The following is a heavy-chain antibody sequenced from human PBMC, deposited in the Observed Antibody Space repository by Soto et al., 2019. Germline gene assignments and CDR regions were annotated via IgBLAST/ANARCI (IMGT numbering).Heavy chain of an antibody. V-gene: IGHV3-23*01. CDR3: VKQMTTWTDSFFDF. Sequence: GGSLRLSCVASEFSFSRYAMTWVRQAAGKGLQWVAGLGPDGRNTFYGESVRGRFTISRDNSRNTLYLQMSSLRAEDTAVYFCVKQMTTWTDSFFDFWGQGIQVTVSS. J-gene: IGHJ4*02. CDR2: LGPDGRNT. D-gene: IGHD4-17*01. CDR1: EFSFSRYA.